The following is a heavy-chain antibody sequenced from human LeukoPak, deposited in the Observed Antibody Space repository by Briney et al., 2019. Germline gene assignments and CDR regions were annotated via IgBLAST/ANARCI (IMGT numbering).Heavy chain of an antibody. CDR3: ASLYYGAADY. V-gene: IGHV3-11*01. Sequence: GGSLRLSCAASGLTFNDYSMSWIRQAPGKGLEWVSYINSRGKTIYYADSVKGRFTISRDNAKSSLYLQMNSLRAEDTAVYYCASLYYGAADYWGQGTLVTVSS. J-gene: IGHJ4*02. CDR2: INSRGKTI. D-gene: IGHD4-17*01. CDR1: GLTFNDYS.